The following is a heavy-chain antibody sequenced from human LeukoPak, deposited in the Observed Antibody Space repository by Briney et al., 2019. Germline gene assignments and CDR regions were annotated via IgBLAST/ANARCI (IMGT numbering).Heavy chain of an antibody. CDR1: GYTFTSYG. V-gene: IGHV1-18*01. Sequence: ASVKVSCKASGYTFTSYGITWARQAPGQGLEWMGWISVYNGDTNYEQKLQGRVTMTTETSTSTAYMELRSLRSNDTAVYYCASNTGSDSSGYAYWGQGTLVTVPS. CDR3: ASNTGSDSSGYAY. D-gene: IGHD3-22*01. J-gene: IGHJ4*02. CDR2: ISVYNGDT.